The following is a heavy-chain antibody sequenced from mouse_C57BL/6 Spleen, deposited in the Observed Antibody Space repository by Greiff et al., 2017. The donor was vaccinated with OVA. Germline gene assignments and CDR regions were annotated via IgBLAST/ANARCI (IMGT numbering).Heavy chain of an antibody. Sequence: VKLQESGPGLVQPSQSLSITCTVSGFSLTSYGVHWVRQSPGKGLEWLGVIWSGGSTDYNAAFISRLSISKDNSKSQVFFKMNSLQADDTAIYYCARMITTYFDVWGTGTTVTVSS. CDR2: IWSGGST. V-gene: IGHV2-2*01. CDR1: GFSLTSYG. CDR3: ARMITTYFDV. D-gene: IGHD2-4*01. J-gene: IGHJ1*03.